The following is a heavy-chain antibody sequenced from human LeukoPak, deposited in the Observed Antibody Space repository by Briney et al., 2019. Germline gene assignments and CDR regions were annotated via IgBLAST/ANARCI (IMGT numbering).Heavy chain of an antibody. CDR3: ARTTEDCSSTSCYQYWFDP. J-gene: IGHJ5*02. D-gene: IGHD2-2*01. V-gene: IGHV4-59*01. CDR2: IHYSGST. Sequence: PSETLSLTCTVSGGSISSYYWGWIRQPPGKGLEWIGYIHYSGSTSYNPSLKSRVTISVDTSKNQISLKVRSATAADTAVYYCARTTEDCSSTSCYQYWFDPWGQGTLVTVSS. CDR1: GGSISSYY.